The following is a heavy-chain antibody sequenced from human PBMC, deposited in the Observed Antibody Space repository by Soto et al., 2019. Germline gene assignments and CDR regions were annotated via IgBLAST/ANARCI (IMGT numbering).Heavy chain of an antibody. J-gene: IGHJ4*02. CDR2: IYYSGST. CDR1: GGSISSYY. D-gene: IGHD4-17*01. CDR3: ARWPGGGDSLLYYFDY. V-gene: IGHV4-59*08. Sequence: SETLSLTCTVSGGSISSYYWSWIRQPPGKGLEWIGYIYYSGSTNYNPSLKSRVTISVDTSKNQFSLRMSSVTAADTALFYCARWPGGGDSLLYYFDYWGQGTLVTVSS.